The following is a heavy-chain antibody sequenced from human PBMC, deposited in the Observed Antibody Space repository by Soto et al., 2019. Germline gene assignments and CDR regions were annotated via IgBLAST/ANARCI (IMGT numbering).Heavy chain of an antibody. CDR2: IIPIFGTA. CDR1: GGTFSSYA. D-gene: IGHD6-19*01. J-gene: IGHJ4*02. V-gene: IGHV1-69*13. Sequence: SVKVSCKASGGTFSSYAISWVRQAPGQGLEWMGGIIPIFGTANYAQKFQGRVTITADESTSTAYMELSSLRSEDTAVYYCARVSASIAVPEGENHFDYWGQGTLVTVSS. CDR3: ARVSASIAVPEGENHFDY.